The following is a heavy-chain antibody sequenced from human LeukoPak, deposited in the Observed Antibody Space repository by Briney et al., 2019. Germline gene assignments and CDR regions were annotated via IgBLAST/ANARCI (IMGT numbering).Heavy chain of an antibody. CDR3: ASTRPDYYDSSGYYY. Sequence: SETLSRTCTVSGGSISRSTSYWGWIRQPPGKGLEWIGHIYYSGSTYYNPSLKSRVTISVDTSKNQFSLKLISVTAADTAVYYCASTRPDYYDSSGYYYWGQGTLATVSS. CDR1: GGSISRSTSY. D-gene: IGHD3-22*01. J-gene: IGHJ4*02. V-gene: IGHV4-39*01. CDR2: IYYSGST.